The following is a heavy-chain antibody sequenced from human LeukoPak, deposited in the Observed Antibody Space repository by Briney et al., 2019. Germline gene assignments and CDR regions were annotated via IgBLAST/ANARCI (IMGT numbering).Heavy chain of an antibody. V-gene: IGHV3-30*02. CDR1: GFTFSSYG. CDR3: AKADGSTWYFLDY. Sequence: PGGSLRLSCAASGFTFSSYGMHWVRQAPGKGLDWVAFIRYDGSNKYYADSVKGRFTISRDNSKNTLYLQMNNLRAEDTTVYYCAKADGSTWYFLDYWGQGTLVTVSS. J-gene: IGHJ4*02. CDR2: IRYDGSNK. D-gene: IGHD6-13*01.